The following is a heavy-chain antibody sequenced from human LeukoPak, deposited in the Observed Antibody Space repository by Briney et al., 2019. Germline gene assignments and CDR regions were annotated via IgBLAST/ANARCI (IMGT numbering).Heavy chain of an antibody. D-gene: IGHD3-3*01. CDR3: ARGISSHRSYDFWSGPHPPGTYYYYYMDV. CDR1: GFTFSSYW. Sequence: PGGSLRLSCAASGFTFSSYWMTWVRQAPGKGLEWVANIRDDGSEKYYVDSVKGRFTISRDNAKNSLYLQMNSLRAEDTAVYYCARGISSHRSYDFWSGPHPPGTYYYYYMDVWGKGTTVTVSS. V-gene: IGHV3-7*01. J-gene: IGHJ6*03. CDR2: IRDDGSEK.